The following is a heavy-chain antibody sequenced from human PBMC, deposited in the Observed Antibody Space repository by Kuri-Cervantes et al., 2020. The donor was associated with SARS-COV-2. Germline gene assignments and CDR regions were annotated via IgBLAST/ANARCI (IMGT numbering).Heavy chain of an antibody. Sequence: GESLKISCAASGFTFSSYAMSWVRQGTGQGLEWVSAISGSGGSTYYADSVKGRFNISRDNAKNSLYLQMNSLRAEDTAVYYCAIDRSGCYYWGTGDYWGQGTLVTVSS. CDR2: ISGSGGST. V-gene: IGHV3-23*01. D-gene: IGHD1-26*01. J-gene: IGHJ4*02. CDR3: AIDRSGCYYWGTGDY. CDR1: GFTFSSYA.